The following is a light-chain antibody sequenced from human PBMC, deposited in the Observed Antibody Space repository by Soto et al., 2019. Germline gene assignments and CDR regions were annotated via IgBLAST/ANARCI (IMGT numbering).Light chain of an antibody. CDR3: QHYNSYSEA. Sequence: DIQMTQSPSTLSVSVRDRVTITCRASQSISSWLAWYQQKPGKAPKLLIYDASSLKSGVPSRFSGSGSGTEFTLTISSLQPDDFATYYCQHYNSYSEAFGQGTKVDI. V-gene: IGKV1-5*01. CDR2: DAS. J-gene: IGKJ1*01. CDR1: QSISSW.